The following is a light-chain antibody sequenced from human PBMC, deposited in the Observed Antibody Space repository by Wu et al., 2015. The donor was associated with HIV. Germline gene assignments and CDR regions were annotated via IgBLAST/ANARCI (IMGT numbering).Light chain of an antibody. V-gene: IGKV3-15*01. CDR2: GTS. CDR1: QSINSN. J-gene: IGKJ1*01. CDR3: QQYLQWQT. Sequence: EIVMTQSPATLSVFPGERATFSCRASQSINSNLAWYQQKRGQAPRLLIYGTSTRATGVPARFSGSGSGTEFTLTISSMQSEDFAVYSVQQYLQWQTFGEGTKGGNQT.